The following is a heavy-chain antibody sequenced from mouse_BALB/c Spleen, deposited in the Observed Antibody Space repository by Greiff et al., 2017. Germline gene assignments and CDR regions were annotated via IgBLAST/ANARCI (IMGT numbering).Heavy chain of an antibody. Sequence: VQLQQSGAELVRPGVSVKISCKGSGYTFTDYAMHWVKQSHAKSLEWIGVISTYYGDASYNQKFKGKATMTVDKSSSTAYMELARLTSEDSAIYYCARGSEYFDVWGAGTTVTVSS. J-gene: IGHJ1*01. CDR2: ISTYYGDA. D-gene: IGHD1-1*02. V-gene: IGHV1S137*01. CDR1: GYTFTDYA. CDR3: ARGSEYFDV.